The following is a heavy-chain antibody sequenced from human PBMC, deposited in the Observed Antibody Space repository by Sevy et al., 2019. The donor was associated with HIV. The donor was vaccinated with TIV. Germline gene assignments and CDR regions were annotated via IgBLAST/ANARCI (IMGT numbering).Heavy chain of an antibody. V-gene: IGHV1-69*13. CDR1: GGTFSSYG. J-gene: IGHJ4*02. Sequence: ASVKASCKASGGTFSSYGISWVRQAPGQGLEWIGGIIPILGTVNYAQKFQGRVTITADESTKTAYMELSSLRSEDTAVYYCARGGGNGWYYFDYWGQETLVTVSS. CDR2: IIPILGTV. D-gene: IGHD6-19*01. CDR3: ARGGGNGWYYFDY.